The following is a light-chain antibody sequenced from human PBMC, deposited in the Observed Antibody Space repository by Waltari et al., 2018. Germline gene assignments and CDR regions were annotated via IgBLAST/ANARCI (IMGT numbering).Light chain of an antibody. J-gene: IGLJ3*02. CDR3: CSYAGSYTWV. CDR1: SSDVGGYNY. V-gene: IGLV2-11*01. Sequence: QSALTQPRSVSGSPGQSVTISCTGTSSDVGGYNYVSWYQQHPGKALKLMIYDVTQRPSGVPDRFSGSKSGNTASLTISGLQAEDEADYYCCSYAGSYTWVFGGGTKLTVL. CDR2: DVT.